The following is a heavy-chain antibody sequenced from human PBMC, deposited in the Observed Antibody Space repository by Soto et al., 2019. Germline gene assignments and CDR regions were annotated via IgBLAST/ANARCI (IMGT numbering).Heavy chain of an antibody. Sequence: QVQWVQSGADVKKPGTSVKVSCKAAGYSFTNYCMYWVRQAPGQGLEWMGMINPRTGSTRYAQKFQDRVTLTRDTSTTTVYMELSTLISDDTAVYYCARDGGLLTASWHYDLWGPGTLVTVSS. CDR1: GYSFTNYC. CDR3: ARDGGLLTASWHYDL. CDR2: INPRTGST. V-gene: IGHV1-46*01. D-gene: IGHD2-15*01. J-gene: IGHJ2*01.